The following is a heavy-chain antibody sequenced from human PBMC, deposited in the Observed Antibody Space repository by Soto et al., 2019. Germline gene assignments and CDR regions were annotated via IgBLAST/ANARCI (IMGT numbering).Heavy chain of an antibody. V-gene: IGHV3-23*01. Sequence: EVRLLVSGGGLVQPGGSLRLSCAAFGFIFSDYSMAWVRQTPEKGLEWVSGMSISGEKTFYADSVNGRFTVSRDSSKNTVYLQMNSLRVEDTAVYYCARWSGFGDLWGQGTLVTVSS. CDR3: ARWSGFGDL. D-gene: IGHD3-10*01. CDR1: GFIFSDYS. CDR2: MSISGEKT. J-gene: IGHJ4*02.